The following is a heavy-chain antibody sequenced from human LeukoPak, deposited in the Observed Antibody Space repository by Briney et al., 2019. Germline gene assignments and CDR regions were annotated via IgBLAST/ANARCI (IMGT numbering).Heavy chain of an antibody. CDR1: GGSVSSGSYY. CDR2: IYYSGST. J-gene: IGHJ4*02. D-gene: IGHD3-22*01. CDR3: AREKRGYYYYDSSGYRYIDY. V-gene: IGHV4-61*01. Sequence: SETLSLTCTVSGGSVSSGSYYWSWIRQPPGKGLEWIGYIYYSGSTNYNPSLKSRVTISVDTSKNQFSLKLSSVTAADTAVYYCAREKRGYYYYDSSGYRYIDYWGQGTLVTVSS.